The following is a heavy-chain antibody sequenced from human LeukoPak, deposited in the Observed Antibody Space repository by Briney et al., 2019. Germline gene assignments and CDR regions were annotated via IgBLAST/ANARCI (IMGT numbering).Heavy chain of an antibody. CDR2: INHSGST. V-gene: IGHV4-34*01. CDR1: GGSFSGYY. CDR3: ASYGSNPYLQYYFDY. Sequence: SETLSLTCAVYGGSFSGYYWSWIRQPPGKGLEWIGEINHSGSTNYDPSLKSRVTISVDTSKNQFSLKLSSMTAADTTVYYCASYGSNPYLQYYFDYWGQGTLVTVSS. J-gene: IGHJ4*02. D-gene: IGHD4-23*01.